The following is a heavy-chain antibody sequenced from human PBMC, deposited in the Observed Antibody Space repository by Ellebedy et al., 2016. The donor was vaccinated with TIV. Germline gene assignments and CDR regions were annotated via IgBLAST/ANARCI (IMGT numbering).Heavy chain of an antibody. V-gene: IGHV3-23*01. CDR3: AGIADVRFDP. D-gene: IGHD3-10*02. Sequence: GESLKISCAASGFTIRSYAMSWVRQTLGTGLEWVSGISGSDGSIYYADSVKGRLTISRDNAKNSLYLQMNSLRAEDTAVYYCAGIADVRFDPWGQGTLVSVSS. CDR1: GFTIRSYA. CDR2: ISGSDGSI. J-gene: IGHJ5*02.